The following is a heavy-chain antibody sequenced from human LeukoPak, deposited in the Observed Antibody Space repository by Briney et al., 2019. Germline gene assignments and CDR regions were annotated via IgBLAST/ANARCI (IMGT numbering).Heavy chain of an antibody. Sequence: SGRSLILSCAASGFTFSIYAMHGVRQAPGKGLEWVAVISYDGSNKYYADSVKGRFTISRDNSKNTLYLQMNSLRAEDTAVYYCARWIWQLAHPGAFDTWGQGTMVTVPS. D-gene: IGHD6-6*01. CDR1: GFTFSIYA. CDR2: ISYDGSNK. CDR3: ARWIWQLAHPGAFDT. J-gene: IGHJ3*02. V-gene: IGHV3-30-3*01.